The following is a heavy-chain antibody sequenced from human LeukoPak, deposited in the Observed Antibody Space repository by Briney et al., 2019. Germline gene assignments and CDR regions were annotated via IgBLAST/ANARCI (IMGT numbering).Heavy chain of an antibody. V-gene: IGHV4-61*02. J-gene: IGHJ6*02. CDR1: GGSISSGSYY. CDR2: IYTSGST. CDR3: AREGYYYDSSGYTRYYYYYGMDV. D-gene: IGHD3-22*01. Sequence: SETLSLTCTVSGGSISSGSYYWSWIRQPAGRGLEWIGRIYTSGSTNNNPSLKSRVTISVDTSKNQFSLKLSSVTAADTAVYYCAREGYYYDSSGYTRYYYYYGMDVWGQGTTVTVSS.